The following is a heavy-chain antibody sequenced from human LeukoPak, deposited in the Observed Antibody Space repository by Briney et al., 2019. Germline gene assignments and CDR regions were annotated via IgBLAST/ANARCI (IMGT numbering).Heavy chain of an antibody. V-gene: IGHV1-2*02. CDR3: ARRSYSGSYYGSYYYYMDV. CDR1: GYTFTGYY. Sequence: ASVKVSSKDSGYTFTGYYMHWVRQAPGQGGERMGGINPNSGGTNYAQKFQGRVTMTSDTSISTAYMELSRLRSDDTAVYYCARRSYSGSYYGSYYYYMDVWGKGTTVTVSS. D-gene: IGHD1-26*01. J-gene: IGHJ6*03. CDR2: INPNSGGT.